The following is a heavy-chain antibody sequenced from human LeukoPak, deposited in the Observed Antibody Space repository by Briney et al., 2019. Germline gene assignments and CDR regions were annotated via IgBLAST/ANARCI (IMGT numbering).Heavy chain of an antibody. CDR3: ARDYYDSSGYYARY. V-gene: IGHV3-7*01. CDR2: IKQDGSEK. Sequence: GGSLRLSCAASGFTFSSYWTSWVRQAPGKGLEWVANIKQDGSEKYYVDSVKGRFTISRDNAKNSLYLQTNSLRAEDTAVYYCARDYYDSSGYYARYWGQGTLVTVSS. J-gene: IGHJ4*02. D-gene: IGHD3-22*01. CDR1: GFTFSSYW.